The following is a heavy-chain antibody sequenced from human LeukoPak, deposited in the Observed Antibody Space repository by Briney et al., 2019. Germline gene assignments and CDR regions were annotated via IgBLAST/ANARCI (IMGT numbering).Heavy chain of an antibody. D-gene: IGHD3-16*02. CDR3: ARGGYDYVWGSHRYYFDY. CDR1: GFTFSDYY. Sequence: GGSLRLSCAASGFTFSDYYMSWIRQAPGKGLEWVSYISSSSSYTNYADSVKGRFTISRDNAKNSLYLQMNSLRAEDTAVYYCARGGYDYVWGSHRYYFDYWGQGTLVTVSS. J-gene: IGHJ4*02. CDR2: ISSSSSYT. V-gene: IGHV3-11*06.